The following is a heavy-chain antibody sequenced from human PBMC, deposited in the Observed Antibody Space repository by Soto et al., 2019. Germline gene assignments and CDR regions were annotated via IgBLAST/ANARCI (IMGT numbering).Heavy chain of an antibody. D-gene: IGHD5-12*01. J-gene: IGHJ4*02. V-gene: IGHV3-74*01. CDR3: ARVGYPASLDY. CDR2: INSDGGST. CDR1: GFTFSSYW. Sequence: PGGSLRLSCAASGFTFSSYWMHWVRQAPGKGLVWVSRINSDGGSTSYADSVKGRFTISRDNAKNTLYLQMNSLRAEDTAVYYCARVGYPASLDYWGQGTLVTVSS.